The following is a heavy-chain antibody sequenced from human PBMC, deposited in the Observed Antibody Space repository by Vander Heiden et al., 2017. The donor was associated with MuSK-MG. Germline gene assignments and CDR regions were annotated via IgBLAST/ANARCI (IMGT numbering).Heavy chain of an antibody. CDR1: GFTFSNYS. D-gene: IGHD1-26*01. J-gene: IGHJ3*01. CDR3: ARDGQPWESLGTYAFDV. V-gene: IGHV3-30-3*01. CDR2: LSYDGNNK. Sequence: QVQLVESGGGVVQPGRSLRLSCAAYGFTFSNYSLHWVRQAPGKGLEWVALLSYDGNNKYYADSVEGRFTISRDTSKSTLYLQLNSLRAEDTAVYFCARDGQPWESLGTYAFDVWGRGTMVTVSS.